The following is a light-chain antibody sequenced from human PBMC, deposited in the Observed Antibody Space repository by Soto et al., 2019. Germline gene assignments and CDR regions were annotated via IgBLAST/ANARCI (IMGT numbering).Light chain of an antibody. J-gene: IGLJ1*01. V-gene: IGLV2-14*03. CDR3: CSYPSSNTV. CDR2: NVS. CDR1: SSDIGGYNY. Sequence: QSVLTQPASVSGSPGQSITISCTGTSSDIGGYNYVSWYQQHPGKAPKLMIYNVSNRPSGVSNRFSGSKSGNTASLTISGLQAEDEADYYCCSYPSSNTVFGTGTKVTVL.